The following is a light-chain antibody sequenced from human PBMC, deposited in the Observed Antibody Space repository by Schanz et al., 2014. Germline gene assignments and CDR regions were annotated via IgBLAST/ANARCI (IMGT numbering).Light chain of an antibody. J-gene: IGLJ3*02. CDR2: EVS. CDR3: ASFTTSTTLWV. Sequence: QSALTQPASVSGSPGQSITISCTGTSSDVGGYNYVSWYQQYPGKAPKLMIYEVSERPSGASYRFSASKSGNTASLTVSGLQAEDEADYYCASFTTSTTLWVFGGGTKLTVL. V-gene: IGLV2-14*01. CDR1: SSDVGGYNY.